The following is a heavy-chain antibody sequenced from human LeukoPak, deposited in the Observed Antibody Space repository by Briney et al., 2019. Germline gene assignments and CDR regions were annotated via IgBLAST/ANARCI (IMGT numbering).Heavy chain of an antibody. CDR1: GFTFSGYW. CDR3: ARGGYSGYGRRMDVFDI. Sequence: GGSLRLSCAASGFTFSGYWMHWVRQAPGKGLVWVSRINSDGSSTSYADSVKGRFTISRDNAKNTLHLQMNSLRAEDTAVYYCARGGYSGYGRRMDVFDIWGQGTMVTVSS. CDR2: INSDGSST. D-gene: IGHD5-12*01. J-gene: IGHJ3*02. V-gene: IGHV3-74*01.